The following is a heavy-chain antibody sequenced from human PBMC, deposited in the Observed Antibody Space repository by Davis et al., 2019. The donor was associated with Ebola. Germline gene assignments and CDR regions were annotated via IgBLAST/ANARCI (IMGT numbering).Heavy chain of an antibody. Sequence: PGGSLRLSCAASGFTFSSYAMHWVRQAPGKGLEWVAVISYDGSNKYYADSVKGRFTISRDNSKNTLYLQMNSLRAEDTAVYYCARENYGDYPDAFDIWGQGIMVTVSS. CDR2: ISYDGSNK. D-gene: IGHD4-17*01. J-gene: IGHJ3*02. CDR3: ARENYGDYPDAFDI. V-gene: IGHV3-30-3*01. CDR1: GFTFSSYA.